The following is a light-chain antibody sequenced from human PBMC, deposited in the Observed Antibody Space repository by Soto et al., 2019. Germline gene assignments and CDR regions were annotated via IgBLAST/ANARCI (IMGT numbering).Light chain of an antibody. J-gene: IGKJ5*01. CDR1: QSVSSS. CDR3: QQSYSSPLT. Sequence: IVLKKSPTNPSFSPGERATLSCRASQSVSSSLAWFQQKPGQAPRFLIYDASNRATGIPARFSGSGSGTDSTLTISSLEPEDFAIYYCQQSYSSPLTFGQGTRLEI. CDR2: DAS. V-gene: IGKV3-11*01.